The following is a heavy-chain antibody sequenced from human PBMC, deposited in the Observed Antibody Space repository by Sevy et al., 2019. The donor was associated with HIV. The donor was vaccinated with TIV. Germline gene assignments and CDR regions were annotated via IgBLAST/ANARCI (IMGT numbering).Heavy chain of an antibody. Sequence: GGSLRLSCAASGYSLTTSDMHWVRQAPGKGLEWVAYVRNDGSNKYYADSVRDRFTISRDSPKNTLYLQMNSLRDEDTAIYYCARGRKTTEEWLEELDYYYGLDVWGQGTTVTVSS. J-gene: IGHJ6*02. CDR3: ARGRKTTEEWLEELDYYYGLDV. V-gene: IGHV3-30*02. D-gene: IGHD2-8*01. CDR2: VRNDGSNK. CDR1: GYSLTTSD.